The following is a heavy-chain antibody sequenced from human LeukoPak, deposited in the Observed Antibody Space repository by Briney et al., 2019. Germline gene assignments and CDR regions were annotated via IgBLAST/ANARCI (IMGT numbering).Heavy chain of an antibody. CDR1: GGSISGSSYY. CDR2: IYYSGST. D-gene: IGHD3-10*01. J-gene: IGHJ4*02. Sequence: SETLSLTCTDPGGSISGSSYYWGWIRQPPGKGLEWIGSIYYSGSTYYNPSLKSRVTISVDTSKNQFSLKLNSVTATDTAVYYRARHYGPWGQGTLVTVSS. V-gene: IGHV4-39*01. CDR3: ARHYGP.